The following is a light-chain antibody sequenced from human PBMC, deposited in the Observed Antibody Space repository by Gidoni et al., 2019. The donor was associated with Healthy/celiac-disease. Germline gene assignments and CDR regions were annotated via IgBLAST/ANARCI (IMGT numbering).Light chain of an antibody. CDR1: QSISSY. CDR2: AAS. Sequence: DIQMTQSPSSLSASVGDRVTITCRASQSISSYLNWYQQKPGKAPKLLFYAASSLQSGVPSRFSGSGSGTDFTLTISSLQPEDFATYYCQQSYSTLLTFGGXTKVEIK. J-gene: IGKJ4*01. V-gene: IGKV1-39*01. CDR3: QQSYSTLLT.